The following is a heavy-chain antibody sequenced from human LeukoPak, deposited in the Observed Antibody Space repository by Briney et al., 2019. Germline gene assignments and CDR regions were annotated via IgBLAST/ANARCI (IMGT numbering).Heavy chain of an antibody. J-gene: IGHJ6*02. D-gene: IGHD1-7*01. CDR3: AKDPNYVYYYGMDV. CDR1: GFTFSSYA. CDR2: ISGSGGST. Sequence: PGGSLRLSCAASGFTFSSYAVSWVRQAPGKGLEWVSAISGSGGSTYYADSVKGRFTISRDNSKNTLYLQMNSLRAEGTAVYYCAKDPNYVYYYGMDVWGQGTTVTVSS. V-gene: IGHV3-23*01.